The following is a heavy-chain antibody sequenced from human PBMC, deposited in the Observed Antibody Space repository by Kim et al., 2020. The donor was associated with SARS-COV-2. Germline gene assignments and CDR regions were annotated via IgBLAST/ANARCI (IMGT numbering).Heavy chain of an antibody. CDR2: ISGSGGST. D-gene: IGHD3-10*01. V-gene: IGHV3-23*01. CDR1: GFTFSSYA. CDR3: AKDSFRGYYASGFDY. Sequence: GGSLRLSCAASGFTFSSYAMSWVRQAPGKGLEWVSAISGSGGSTYYADSVKGRFTISRDNSKNTLYLQMNSLRAEDTAVYYCAKDSFRGYYASGFDYWGQGTLVTVSS. J-gene: IGHJ4*02.